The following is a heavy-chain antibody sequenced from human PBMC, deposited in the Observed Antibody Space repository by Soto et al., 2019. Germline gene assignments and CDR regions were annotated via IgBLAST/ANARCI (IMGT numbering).Heavy chain of an antibody. CDR3: ARDERGSRHGLLHFPFDS. Sequence: ASVKVSCKASGYTFTSYGISWVRQAPGQGLEWMGWISAYNGNTNYAQKLQGRVTMTTDTSTSTAYMELRSLRSDDTAVYYCARDERGSRHGLLHFPFDSWGQGTLVTVSS. CDR2: ISAYNGNT. J-gene: IGHJ4*02. D-gene: IGHD3-3*02. V-gene: IGHV1-18*04. CDR1: GYTFTSYG.